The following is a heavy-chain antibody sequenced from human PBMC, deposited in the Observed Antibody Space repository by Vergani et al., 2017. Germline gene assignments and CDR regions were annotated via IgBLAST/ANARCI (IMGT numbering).Heavy chain of an antibody. Sequence: EVQLVESGGGLVQPGRSLRLSCAASGFTFDDYAMHWVRQAPGKGLEWVSGINWNSDSIAYADSVKGRFTISSDNAKNSLYLQMNSLRAEDTALYYCVKDIAASGNYWYFDLGGRGTLVTVSS. CDR3: VKDIAASGNYWYFDL. V-gene: IGHV3-9*01. D-gene: IGHD6-13*01. J-gene: IGHJ2*01. CDR2: INWNSDSI. CDR1: GFTFDDYA.